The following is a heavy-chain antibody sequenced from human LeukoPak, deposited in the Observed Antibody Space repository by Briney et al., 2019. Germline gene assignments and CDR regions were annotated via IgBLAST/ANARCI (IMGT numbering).Heavy chain of an antibody. CDR3: ARERSSSWLGYWFDP. CDR1: GGPISSYY. V-gene: IGHV4-4*07. Sequence: SETLSLTCTVSGGPISSYYWSWIRQPAGKGLEWIGRIYTSGSTNYNPSLKSRVTMSVDTSKNQFSLKLSSVTAADTAVYYCARERSSSWLGYWFDPWGQGTLVTVSS. J-gene: IGHJ5*02. D-gene: IGHD6-13*01. CDR2: IYTSGST.